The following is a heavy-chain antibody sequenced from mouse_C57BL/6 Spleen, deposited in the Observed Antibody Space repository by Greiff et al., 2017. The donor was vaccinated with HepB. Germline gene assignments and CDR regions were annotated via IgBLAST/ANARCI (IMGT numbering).Heavy chain of an antibody. V-gene: IGHV1-19*01. J-gene: IGHJ2*01. CDR1: GYTFTDYY. CDR2: INPYNGGT. Sequence: VQLQQSGPVLVKPGASVKMSCKASGYTFTDYYMNWVKQSHGKSLEWIGVINPYNGGTSYNQKFKGKATLTVDKSSSTVYMELNSLTSEDSAVYYCARAKSNSYFDYWGQGTTLTVSS. D-gene: IGHD2-5*01. CDR3: ARAKSNSYFDY.